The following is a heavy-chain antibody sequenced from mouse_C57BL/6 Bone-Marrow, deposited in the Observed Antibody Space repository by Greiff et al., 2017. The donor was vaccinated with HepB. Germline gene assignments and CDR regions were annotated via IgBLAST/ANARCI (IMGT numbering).Heavy chain of an antibody. Sequence: QVQLKQSGPELVKPGASVKISCKASGYTFTDYYINWVKQRPGQGLEWIGWIFPGSGSTYYNEKFKGKATLTVDKSSSTAYMLLSSLTSEDSAVYFCARYPHYYGSSWYFDVWGTGTTVTVSS. V-gene: IGHV1-75*01. D-gene: IGHD1-1*01. CDR2: IFPGSGST. CDR1: GYTFTDYY. CDR3: ARYPHYYGSSWYFDV. J-gene: IGHJ1*03.